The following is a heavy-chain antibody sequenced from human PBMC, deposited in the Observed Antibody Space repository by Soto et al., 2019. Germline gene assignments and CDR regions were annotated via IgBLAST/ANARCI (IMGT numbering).Heavy chain of an antibody. CDR2: ISSNGGST. V-gene: IGHV3-64*01. CDR1: GFNFRAYV. D-gene: IGHD2-2*01. Sequence: GESLKISCAASGFNFRAYVMRWVRQAPGKGLEYVSAISSNGGSTYYANSVKGRFTISRDNSKNTLYLQMGSLRAEDMAVYYCAREGYCSSTSCYSFDYWGQGTLVTVSS. CDR3: AREGYCSSTSCYSFDY. J-gene: IGHJ4*02.